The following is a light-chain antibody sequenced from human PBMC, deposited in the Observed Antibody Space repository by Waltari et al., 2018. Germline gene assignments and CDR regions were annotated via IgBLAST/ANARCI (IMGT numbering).Light chain of an antibody. CDR2: GAS. CDR1: QSVSSSY. Sequence: EIVLTQSPGTLSLSPGERATLSCRASQSVSSSYLAWYQQKPGQAPRHLIYGASSRATGIPGRFSGSGSGTDFTLTISRLEPEDFAVYYCQQYGGSPITFGQGTRLEIK. CDR3: QQYGGSPIT. J-gene: IGKJ5*01. V-gene: IGKV3-20*01.